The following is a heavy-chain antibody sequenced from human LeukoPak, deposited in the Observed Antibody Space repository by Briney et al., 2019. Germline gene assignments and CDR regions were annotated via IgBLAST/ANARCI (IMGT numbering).Heavy chain of an antibody. CDR1: VFTFEDNG. Sequence: GGSLRLSCAASVFTFEDNGLSWVRRIPGKGLEWVSSITWNGGSADYADSVKGRFTISRDSARNSLYLQMNSLRVEDTALYHCVRGKGTIRDAFDIWGQGTMVTVSS. D-gene: IGHD1-7*01. CDR3: VRGKGTIRDAFDI. J-gene: IGHJ3*02. CDR2: ITWNGGSA. V-gene: IGHV3-20*01.